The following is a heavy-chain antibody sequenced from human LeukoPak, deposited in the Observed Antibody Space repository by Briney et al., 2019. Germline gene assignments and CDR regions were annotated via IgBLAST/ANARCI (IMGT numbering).Heavy chain of an antibody. CDR3: ARVDSSGYYKGDAFDI. V-gene: IGHV1-2*02. CDR2: INPNSGGT. J-gene: IGHJ3*02. CDR1: GYTFTGYY. D-gene: IGHD3-22*01. Sequence: ASVKVSCKASGYTFTGYYMHWVRQAPGQGLEWMGWINPNSGGTNYAQKFQGRVTMTRDTSISTAYMELSRLRSGDTAVYYCARVDSSGYYKGDAFDIWGQGTMVTVSS.